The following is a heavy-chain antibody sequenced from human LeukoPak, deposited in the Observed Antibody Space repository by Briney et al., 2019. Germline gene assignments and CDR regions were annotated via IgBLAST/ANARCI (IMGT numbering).Heavy chain of an antibody. J-gene: IGHJ4*02. CDR1: GGTFSSYA. CDR2: IIPIFGTA. Sequence: SVKVSCKASGGTFSSYAISWVRQAPGQGLEWMGGIIPIFGTANYAQKFQGRVTITADKSTSTAYMELSSLRSEDTAVYYCASANSLYSSRNDYWGQGTLVTVSS. V-gene: IGHV1-69*06. D-gene: IGHD6-13*01. CDR3: ASANSLYSSRNDY.